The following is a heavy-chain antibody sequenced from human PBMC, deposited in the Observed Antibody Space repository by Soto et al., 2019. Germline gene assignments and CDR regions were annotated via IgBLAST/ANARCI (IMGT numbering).Heavy chain of an antibody. D-gene: IGHD4-17*01. CDR2: ISGSGGST. V-gene: IGHV3-23*01. Sequence: EVQLLESGGGLVQPGGSLRLSCAASGFTFSSYAMSWVRQAPGKGLEWVSAISGSGGSTYYADSVKGRFTISRDNSKNTLYLQMNSLRAEDTAVYYCAKDLRTYGDYDYYFDYWGQGTLVTVSS. CDR3: AKDLRTYGDYDYYFDY. J-gene: IGHJ4*02. CDR1: GFTFSSYA.